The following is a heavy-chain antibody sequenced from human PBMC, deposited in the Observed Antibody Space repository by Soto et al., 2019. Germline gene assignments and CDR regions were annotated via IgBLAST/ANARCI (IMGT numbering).Heavy chain of an antibody. CDR2: IYSGGST. Sequence: GGSLRLSCAASGFTVSSNYMSWVRQAPGKGLEWVSVIYSGGSTYYADSVKGRFTISRDNSKNTLYLQMNSLRAEDTAVYYCARHVLRFLEWFPDAFDIWGQGTMVTVSS. D-gene: IGHD3-3*01. J-gene: IGHJ3*02. V-gene: IGHV3-53*01. CDR3: ARHVLRFLEWFPDAFDI. CDR1: GFTVSSNY.